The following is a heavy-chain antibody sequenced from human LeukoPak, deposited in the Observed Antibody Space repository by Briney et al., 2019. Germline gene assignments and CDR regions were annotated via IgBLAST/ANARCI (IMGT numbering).Heavy chain of an antibody. Sequence: GGSLRLSCAASGFTFSSYAMSWVRQAPGKGLEWVSAVSGSGGSTYYADYVKGRFTISRDNSKNTLYLQMNSMRAEDTAVYYCAKWGPTVTTRDAFDIWGQGTMVTVSS. V-gene: IGHV3-23*01. J-gene: IGHJ3*02. D-gene: IGHD4-17*01. CDR3: AKWGPTVTTRDAFDI. CDR2: VSGSGGST. CDR1: GFTFSSYA.